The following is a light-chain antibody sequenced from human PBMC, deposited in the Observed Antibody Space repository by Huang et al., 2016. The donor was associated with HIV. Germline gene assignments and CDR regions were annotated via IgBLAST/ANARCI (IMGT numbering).Light chain of an antibody. Sequence: EIVLTQSPDTLSLSPGERGALSCRASHNVTNDSLAWYQHKSGQAPRLLIYGSSGRATATPARFSGSGSGTDFSLTIDTVKPEDFASYYCQQYSTSPWTFGPGTKLEIK. CDR3: QQYSTSPWT. CDR2: GSS. CDR1: HNVTNDS. J-gene: IGKJ1*01. V-gene: IGKV3-20*01.